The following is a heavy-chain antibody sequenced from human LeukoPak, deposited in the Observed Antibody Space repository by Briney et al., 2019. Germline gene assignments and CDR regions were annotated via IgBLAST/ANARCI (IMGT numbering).Heavy chain of an antibody. Sequence: GGSLRLSCAASGFTFDDYGMSWVRQAPGKGLEWVSGINWNGGGTGYADSVKGRFTISRDNAKNSLYLQMNSLRAEDTALYYCARLKGIAVAGTNDYWGQGTLVTVSS. D-gene: IGHD6-19*01. CDR1: GFTFDDYG. CDR3: ARLKGIAVAGTNDY. CDR2: INWNGGGT. V-gene: IGHV3-20*04. J-gene: IGHJ4*02.